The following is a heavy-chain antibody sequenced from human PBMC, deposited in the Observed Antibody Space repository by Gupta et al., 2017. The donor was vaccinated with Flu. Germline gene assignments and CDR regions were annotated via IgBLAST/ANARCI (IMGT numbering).Heavy chain of an antibody. J-gene: IGHJ6*03. Sequence: QLQLQESGPGLVKPSETLSLTCTVSGGSISSSSYYWGWIRQPPGKGLEWIGSIYYSGSTYYNPSLKSRVTISVDTSKNQFSLKLSSVTAADTAVYYCASQEGVTDYYYYYMDVWGKGTTVTVSS. D-gene: IGHD2-21*02. CDR2: IYYSGST. V-gene: IGHV4-39*01. CDR3: ASQEGVTDYYYYYMDV. CDR1: GGSISSSSYY.